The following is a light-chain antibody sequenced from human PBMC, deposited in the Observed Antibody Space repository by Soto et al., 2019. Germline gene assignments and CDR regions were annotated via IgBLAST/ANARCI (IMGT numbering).Light chain of an antibody. CDR2: DVD. CDR1: RSDVGGYNY. Sequence: QSALTQPRSVSGSPGQSVTISCTGTRSDVGGYNYISWYQQHPGKAPKLMIYDVDKRPSGVPDRFSGSRSGNTASLTISGLQAEDEADYSCCSYAGSYSILFGGGIKLTVL. V-gene: IGLV2-11*01. J-gene: IGLJ2*01. CDR3: CSYAGSYSIL.